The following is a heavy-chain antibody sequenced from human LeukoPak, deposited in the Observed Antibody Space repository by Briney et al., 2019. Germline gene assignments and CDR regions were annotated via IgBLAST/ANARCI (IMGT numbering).Heavy chain of an antibody. CDR3: ARRAGAYSHPYDY. V-gene: IGHV3-23*01. Sequence: GGSLRLSCAASGFTFSNFGISWVRQAPGKGLVWVSAISDSGDSTYYADSVKGRFTSRDNSKNTLYLQMNSLRAEDTAVYYCARRAGAYSHPYDYWGQGTLVTVSS. J-gene: IGHJ4*02. CDR2: ISDSGDST. CDR1: GFTFSNFG. D-gene: IGHD4/OR15-4a*01.